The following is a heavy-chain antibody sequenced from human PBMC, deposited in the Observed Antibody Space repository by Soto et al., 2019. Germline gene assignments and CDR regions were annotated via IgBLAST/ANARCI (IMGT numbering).Heavy chain of an antibody. CDR1: GFTFSNYA. J-gene: IGHJ4*02. CDR2: ISYVANKR. D-gene: IGHD4-4*01. V-gene: IGHV3-30*04. CDR3: ARAAALKTTMYYFDN. Sequence: GGSLRLSCAASGFTFSNYALYWARQAPGKGLEWVAVISYVANKRYYADSVQGRFQISRDDSHNTFYLEMDSLRVEDTAVYFCARAAALKTTMYYFDNWGQGTVVTVSS.